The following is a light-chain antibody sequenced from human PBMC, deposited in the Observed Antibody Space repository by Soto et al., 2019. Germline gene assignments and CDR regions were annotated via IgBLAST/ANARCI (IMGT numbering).Light chain of an antibody. J-gene: IGLJ3*02. CDR3: SSYAGGSTDWV. CDR2: EVD. V-gene: IGLV2-14*01. Sequence: QSALTQPASVSGSLGQSITISCTGTSGDIGGFNYVSWYQQHPGKAPKLIIYEVDNRPSGVSNRFSGSKSGNTSSLTISGLQAEDEADYHGSSYAGGSTDWVFGGGTKLTVL. CDR1: SGDIGGFNY.